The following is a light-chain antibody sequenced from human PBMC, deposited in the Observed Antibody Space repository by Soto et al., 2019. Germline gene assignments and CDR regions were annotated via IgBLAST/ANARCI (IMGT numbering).Light chain of an antibody. Sequence: ASVGDRVTITCRASQSIGDSLAWYQQKPGQAPYLLISDVSSLERGVPSRFSGSGSGTEFTLTISSLKPDDFATYYCQQYNSYTRTFGQGTKVDIK. J-gene: IGKJ1*01. CDR2: DVS. CDR3: QQYNSYTRT. CDR1: QSIGDS. V-gene: IGKV1-5*01.